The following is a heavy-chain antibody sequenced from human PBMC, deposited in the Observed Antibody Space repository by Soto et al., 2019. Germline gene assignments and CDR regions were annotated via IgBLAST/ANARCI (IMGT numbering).Heavy chain of an antibody. CDR2: IIPIFGTA. D-gene: IGHD2-2*01. CDR3: ARQDIVVVPAAMPEDYYYGMDV. CDR1: GGTFSSYA. V-gene: IGHV1-69*13. J-gene: IGHJ6*02. Sequence: RASVKVSCKASGGTFSSYAISWVRQAPGQGLEWMGGIIPIFGTANYAQKFQGRVTITADESTSTAYMELSSLRSEDTAVYYCARQDIVVVPAAMPEDYYYGMDVWGQGTTVTVSS.